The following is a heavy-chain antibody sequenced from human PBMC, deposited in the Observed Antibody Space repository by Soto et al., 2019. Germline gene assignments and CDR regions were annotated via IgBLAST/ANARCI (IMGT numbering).Heavy chain of an antibody. V-gene: IGHV4-4*02. Sequence: PSESLSLTCAVSGGSINSSDWWNWVRQPTGKGLEWIGEIYHGGTIYYNPSLKRRVTISLDNSKNQFSLMLSSVTAADTSVYYCARDHQYTDTWSFDFWGQGILVTVSS. CDR2: IYHGGTI. J-gene: IGHJ4*02. D-gene: IGHD6-6*01. CDR1: GGSINSSDW. CDR3: ARDHQYTDTWSFDF.